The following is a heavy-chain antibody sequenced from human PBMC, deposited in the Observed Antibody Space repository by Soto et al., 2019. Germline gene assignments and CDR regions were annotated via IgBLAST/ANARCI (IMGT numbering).Heavy chain of an antibody. V-gene: IGHV3-30-3*01. D-gene: IGHD3-16*01. J-gene: IGHJ5*02. CDR2: IAYDVSHV. CDR1: GFTFSNFA. Sequence: GGSMRLSCVASGFTFSNFATNWVSQAPGKGLEWLAIIAYDVSHVDYADSVKGRYTISRDNSDNTLYHHMSSQSADDTDVYFGARELRPKTFHGGMYTWGQGTLVTVSS. CDR3: ARELRPKTFHGGMYT.